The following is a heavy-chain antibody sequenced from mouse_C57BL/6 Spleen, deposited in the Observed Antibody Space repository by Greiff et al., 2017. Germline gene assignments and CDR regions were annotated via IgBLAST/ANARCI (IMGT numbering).Heavy chain of an antibody. CDR1: GYTFTSYW. J-gene: IGHJ4*01. CDR3: ARSPTDHAMDY. CDR2: IYPSDSET. D-gene: IGHD4-1*02. Sequence: QVQLQQPGAELVRPGSSVKLSCKASGYTFTSYWMDWVKQRPGKGLEWIGNIYPSDSETHYNQKFKDKATLTVDKSSSTAYMQLSSLTSDDSAFYYCARSPTDHAMDYWGQGTSVTVSS. V-gene: IGHV1-61*01.